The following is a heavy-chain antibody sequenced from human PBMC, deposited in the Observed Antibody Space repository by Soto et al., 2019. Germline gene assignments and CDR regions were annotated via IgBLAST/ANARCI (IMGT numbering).Heavy chain of an antibody. Sequence: VQLVESGGGLVPPGRSLRLSCAASGFTFENYGLHWVRQAPGKGLEWVAGISWNSYSIGYADSVKGRFTISRDNAKNTLYQQMNSLRVEDTASYYCARDLYDDILTGCPDYWGQGALVSVSS. CDR2: ISWNSYSI. V-gene: IGHV3-9*01. D-gene: IGHD3-9*01. J-gene: IGHJ4*02. CDR3: ARDLYDDILTGCPDY. CDR1: GFTFENYG.